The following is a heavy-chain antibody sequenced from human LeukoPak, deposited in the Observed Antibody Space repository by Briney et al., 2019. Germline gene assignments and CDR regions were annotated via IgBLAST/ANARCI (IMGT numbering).Heavy chain of an antibody. CDR3: ARDALGYCSSTSCYWADY. D-gene: IGHD2-2*01. Sequence: PGRSLRLSCAASGFTFSSYAMHWVRQAPGKGLEWVAVISYDGSNKYYADSVKGRFTISRDNAKNSLYLQMNSLRAEDTAVYYCARDALGYCSSTSCYWADYWGQGTLVTVSS. V-gene: IGHV3-30-3*01. CDR2: ISYDGSNK. CDR1: GFTFSSYA. J-gene: IGHJ4*02.